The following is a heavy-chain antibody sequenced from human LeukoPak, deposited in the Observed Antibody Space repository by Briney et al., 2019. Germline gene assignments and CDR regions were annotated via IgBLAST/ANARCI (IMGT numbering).Heavy chain of an antibody. V-gene: IGHV3-21*01. Sequence: GGSLRLSCAASGFTFSSYGMHWVRQAPGKGLEWVSSISSSSSYIYYADSVKGRFTISRDNAKNSLYLQMNSLRAEDTAVYYCASTRGSSTYDFWSGYFSWFDPWGQGTLVTVSS. CDR3: ASTRGSSTYDFWSGYFSWFDP. CDR1: GFTFSSYG. D-gene: IGHD3-3*01. CDR2: ISSSSSYI. J-gene: IGHJ5*02.